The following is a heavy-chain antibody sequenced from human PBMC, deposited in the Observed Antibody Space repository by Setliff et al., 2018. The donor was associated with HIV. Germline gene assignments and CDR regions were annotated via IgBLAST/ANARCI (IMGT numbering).Heavy chain of an antibody. Sequence: SETLSLTCSVSGDSISGGRYYWSWIRQPAGKGLEWIGHIYISESANYNPSLQNRVTISIDTSNNRLSLKVSSVTAADTAVYFCARVPYSYRHDWNVFDIWGQGTMVTV. V-gene: IGHV4-61*09. CDR3: ARVPYSYRHDWNVFDI. J-gene: IGHJ3*02. CDR1: GDSISGGRYY. D-gene: IGHD5-18*01. CDR2: IYISESA.